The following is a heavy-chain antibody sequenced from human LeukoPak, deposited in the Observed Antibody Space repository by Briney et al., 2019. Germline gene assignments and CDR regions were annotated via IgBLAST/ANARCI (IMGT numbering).Heavy chain of an antibody. J-gene: IGHJ5*02. Sequence: SVKVSCKASGGTFSSYAIIWVRQAPGQGLEWMGRIIPILGIANYAQKFQGRVTITADKSTSTAYMELSSLRSEDTAVYYCARDSLRFLEWSPGRVCWFDPWGQGTLVTVSS. CDR1: GGTFSSYA. V-gene: IGHV1-69*04. D-gene: IGHD3-3*01. CDR2: IIPILGIA. CDR3: ARDSLRFLEWSPGRVCWFDP.